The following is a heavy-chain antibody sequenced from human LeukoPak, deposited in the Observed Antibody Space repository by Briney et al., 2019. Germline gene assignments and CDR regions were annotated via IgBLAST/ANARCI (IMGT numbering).Heavy chain of an antibody. V-gene: IGHV4-61*02. CDR2: IYASGST. Sequence: PSETLSLTCTVSGGSISSGSYYWSWIRQPAGKGLEWIGRIYASGSTNYNPSLKSPVSITGDTSKNQFSLKVSSVTAADTAVYYCARVAVGANYYYYMDVWGKGTTVTISS. D-gene: IGHD1-26*01. J-gene: IGHJ6*03. CDR1: GGSISSGSYY. CDR3: ARVAVGANYYYYMDV.